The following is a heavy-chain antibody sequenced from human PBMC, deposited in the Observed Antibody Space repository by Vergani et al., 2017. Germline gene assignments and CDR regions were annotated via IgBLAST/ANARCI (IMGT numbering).Heavy chain of an antibody. V-gene: IGHV4-38-2*02. CDR1: GYSISRGYY. J-gene: IGHJ4*02. Sequence: VQLQESGPGLVEPSETLSLTCAVSGYSISRGYYWGWIRQPPGKGLEWIGEIRHDGITHYSPSLKSRVTISIDTSTHQFSLNLRSVTAADTAVYYCAREGYCTNGVCFTLFDVWGQGALVTVSS. D-gene: IGHD2-8*01. CDR2: IRHDGIT. CDR3: AREGYCTNGVCFTLFDV.